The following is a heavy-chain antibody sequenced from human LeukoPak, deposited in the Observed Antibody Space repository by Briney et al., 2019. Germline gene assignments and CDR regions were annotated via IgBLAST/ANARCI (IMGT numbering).Heavy chain of an antibody. D-gene: IGHD4-17*01. V-gene: IGHV4-39*07. Sequence: SETLSLTCTVSGGSISSSSRYWGWIRQSPGKGLEWLGSIYYSGTTYHNPSLKSRVTISVDTSKNQFSLKLNSVTAADTAVYYCAREEYGDYVGYWGQGTLVTVAS. CDR3: AREEYGDYVGY. J-gene: IGHJ4*02. CDR2: IYYSGTT. CDR1: GGSISSSSRY.